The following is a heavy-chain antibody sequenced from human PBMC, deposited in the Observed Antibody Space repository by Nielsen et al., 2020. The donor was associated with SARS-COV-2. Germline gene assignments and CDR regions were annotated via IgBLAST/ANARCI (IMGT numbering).Heavy chain of an antibody. V-gene: IGHV3-74*01. Sequence: GGSLRLSCAASRFTFSNYWMRWIRQAPGKGLVWVSCIYSDGSNTIYADSVKGRFTISRDNAKNTLYLQMNSLRAEDTAVYYCVRGGSRRSFDYWGQGTLVTVSS. CDR2: IYSDGSNT. J-gene: IGHJ4*02. D-gene: IGHD2-15*01. CDR3: VRGGSRRSFDY. CDR1: RFTFSNYW.